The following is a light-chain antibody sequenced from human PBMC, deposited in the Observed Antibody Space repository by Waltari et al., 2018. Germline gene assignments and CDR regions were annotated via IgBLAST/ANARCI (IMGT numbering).Light chain of an antibody. CDR2: DDS. Sequence: YVLTQPPSVSVAPGQTAAITCGGDTIESTNVHWYQQRSGQAPVLVVYDDSDRPSGIPERFSGSNSGNTATLTISRVEAGDEADYYCQVLDSASDHWVFGGGTKLTVL. CDR3: QVLDSASDHWV. CDR1: TIESTN. J-gene: IGLJ3*02. V-gene: IGLV3-21*02.